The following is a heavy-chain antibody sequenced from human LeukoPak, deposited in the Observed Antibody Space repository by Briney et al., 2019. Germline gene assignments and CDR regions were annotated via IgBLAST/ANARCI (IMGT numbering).Heavy chain of an antibody. J-gene: IGHJ4*02. V-gene: IGHV1-18*01. CDR2: ISAYNGNT. Sequence: ASVKVSCKASGYTFTSYGISWVRQAPGQGLEWMGWISAYNGNTNYAQKLQGRVTITRNTSISTAYMELSSLRSEDTAVYYCAIEPGRKQLAASYWGQGTLVTVSS. D-gene: IGHD6-6*01. CDR1: GYTFTSYG. CDR3: AIEPGRKQLAASY.